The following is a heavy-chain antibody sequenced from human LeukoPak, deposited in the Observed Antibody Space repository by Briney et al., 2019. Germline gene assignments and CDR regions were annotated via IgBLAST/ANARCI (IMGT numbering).Heavy chain of an antibody. Sequence: GSLRLSCAASGFSVSSNYMNWVRQAPGKGLEWVSVIYSDGSKYYADSVKGRFTISRDNLENMLYLQGNSLRAEDTAVYYCARGSGLFDYWGQGTLVTVSS. J-gene: IGHJ4*02. CDR1: GFSVSSNY. CDR3: ARGSGLFDY. CDR2: IYSDGSK. V-gene: IGHV3-53*01. D-gene: IGHD1-26*01.